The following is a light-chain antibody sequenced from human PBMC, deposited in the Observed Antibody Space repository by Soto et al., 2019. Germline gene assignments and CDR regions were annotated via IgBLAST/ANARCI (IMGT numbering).Light chain of an antibody. J-gene: IGKJ1*01. CDR1: QSISSW. CDR3: QHYNTYPWT. V-gene: IGKV1-5*03. Sequence: DIQIAQSPSLLSASVGDRVTNTFRASQSISSWLAWYQQKPGKAPNLLIHKASHLESGVPSRFSGSGSGTEFTLTISSLQPGDFATYYCQHYNTYPWTFGQGTKVDIK. CDR2: KAS.